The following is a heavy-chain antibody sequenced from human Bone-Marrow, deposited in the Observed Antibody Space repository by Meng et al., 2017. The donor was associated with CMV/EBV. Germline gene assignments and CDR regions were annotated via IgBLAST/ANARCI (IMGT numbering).Heavy chain of an antibody. Sequence: ASVKVSCKASGYTFSGYKIHWVRQAPGKGLAWMGWINPNRGGTNSAQKLQGRVTMTRDTSISTAYMELSRLRAVDTAVYYFASHMGGYFRGYYWGQGTLVTVSS. CDR1: GYTFSGYK. D-gene: IGHD2/OR15-2a*01. V-gene: IGHV1-2*02. CDR2: INPNRGGT. CDR3: ASHMGGYFRGYY. J-gene: IGHJ4*02.